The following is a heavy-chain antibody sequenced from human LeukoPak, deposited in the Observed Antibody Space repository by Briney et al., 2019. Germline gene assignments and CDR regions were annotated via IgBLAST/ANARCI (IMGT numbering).Heavy chain of an antibody. V-gene: IGHV4-59*01. D-gene: IGHD1-14*01. Sequence: PSETLSLTCTVSGGSISSYYWSWIRQPPGKGLEWIGYIYYSGSTNYNPSLKSRVTISVDTSKNQFSLKLSSVTAADTAVYYCARTPTGGPIDYWGQGTLVTVSS. CDR1: GGSISSYY. J-gene: IGHJ4*02. CDR3: ARTPTGGPIDY. CDR2: IYYSGST.